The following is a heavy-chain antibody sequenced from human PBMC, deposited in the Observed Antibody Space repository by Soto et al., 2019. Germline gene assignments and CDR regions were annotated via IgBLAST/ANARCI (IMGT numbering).Heavy chain of an antibody. CDR1: GFTFSTFA. Sequence: EVQLLESGGGLIQPGGSLRLSWEAPGFTFSTFALTWARRAPGKGLEWVSTIGGGGGRTFYADPVKGRFTISRDNSKNTLYLQMKSLRAEDTAVYYCAKEMIASTLADFFDYWGQGTLVTVSS. J-gene: IGHJ4*02. D-gene: IGHD2-21*01. CDR3: AKEMIASTLADFFDY. CDR2: IGGGGGRT. V-gene: IGHV3-23*01.